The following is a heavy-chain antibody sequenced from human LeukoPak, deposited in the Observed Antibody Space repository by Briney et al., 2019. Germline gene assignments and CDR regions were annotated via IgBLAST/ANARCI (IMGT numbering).Heavy chain of an antibody. J-gene: IGHJ6*03. V-gene: IGHV3-7*01. Sequence: PGGSLRLSCAASGFTLSSYWMSWVRQAPGKGLEWVANIKQDGREKYYVDSVKGRFTISRDNAKNSLYLQMNSLRAEDTAVYYCARFYYYDSSGYHYYYYYMDVWGKGTTVTVSS. CDR3: ARFYYYDSSGYHYYYYYMDV. CDR1: GFTLSSYW. D-gene: IGHD3-22*01. CDR2: IKQDGREK.